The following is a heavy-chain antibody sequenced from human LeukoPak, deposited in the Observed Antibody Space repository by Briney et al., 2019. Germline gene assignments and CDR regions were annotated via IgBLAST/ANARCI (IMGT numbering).Heavy chain of an antibody. CDR2: IIPILGIA. Sequence: SVKVSCKASGGTLSSYTISWVRQAPGQGLEWMGRIIPILGIANYAQKFQGRVTITADKSTSTAYMELSSLRSEDTAVYYCARSQNYDYNFLDYYYYGMDVWGQGTTVTVSS. J-gene: IGHJ6*02. D-gene: IGHD5-24*01. CDR3: ARSQNYDYNFLDYYYYGMDV. V-gene: IGHV1-69*02. CDR1: GGTLSSYT.